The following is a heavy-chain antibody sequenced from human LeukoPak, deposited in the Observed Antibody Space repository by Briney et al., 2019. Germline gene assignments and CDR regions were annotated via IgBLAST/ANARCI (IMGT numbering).Heavy chain of an antibody. Sequence: GGSLRLSCAASGFTFSSYWMHWVRQAPGKGLEWVSAISGSGGSTYYADSVKGRFTISRDNSKNTLYLQMNSLRAEDTAVYYCATDSPTAVAAPNWFDPWGQGTLVTVSS. CDR2: ISGSGGST. CDR3: ATDSPTAVAAPNWFDP. D-gene: IGHD6-19*01. J-gene: IGHJ5*02. V-gene: IGHV3-23*01. CDR1: GFTFSSYW.